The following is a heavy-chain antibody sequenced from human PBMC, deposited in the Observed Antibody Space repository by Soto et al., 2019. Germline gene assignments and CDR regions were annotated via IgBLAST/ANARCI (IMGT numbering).Heavy chain of an antibody. J-gene: IGHJ6*02. CDR1: GFTFSSYW. V-gene: IGHV3-7*03. D-gene: IGHD2-21*02. CDR3: AKGGGDSLRYGMDV. CDR2: INQDGSEK. Sequence: GGSLRLSCAASGFTFSSYWMSWVRQAPGKGLEWVANINQDGSEKYYVDSVKGRFTISRDNAKNTLYLQMNSLRAEDTAVYYCAKGGGDSLRYGMDVWGQGTTVTVSS.